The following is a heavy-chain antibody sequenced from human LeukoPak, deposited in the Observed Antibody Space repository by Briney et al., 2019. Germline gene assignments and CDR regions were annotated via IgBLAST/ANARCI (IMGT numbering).Heavy chain of an antibody. CDR2: ISGSGIGT. J-gene: IGHJ4*02. V-gene: IGHV3-23*01. D-gene: IGHD6-19*01. Sequence: GGSLRLSRAYSRVTHIRYVMCWVRPARGKGLEWVSTISGSGIGTSYADSVKGRFTISRDNSKNTLYLQVNRLRAEDTALYYCAMAFIGSGWSLDYWGQGTLVTVSS. CDR1: RVTHIRYV. CDR3: AMAFIGSGWSLDY.